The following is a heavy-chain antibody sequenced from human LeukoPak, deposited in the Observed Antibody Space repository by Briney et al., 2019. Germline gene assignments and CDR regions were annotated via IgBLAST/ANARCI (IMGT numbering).Heavy chain of an antibody. CDR2: IYYSGST. V-gene: IGHV4-59*01. J-gene: IGHJ3*02. Sequence: KPSETLSLTCTVSGGSISSYYWSWIRQPPGKGLEWIGYIYYSGSTNYNPSLKSRVTISVDTSKNQFSLKLSSVTAADTAVYYCARYTSDSSGYCGYAFDIWGQGTMVTVSS. CDR3: ARYTSDSSGYCGYAFDI. D-gene: IGHD3-22*01. CDR1: GGSISSYY.